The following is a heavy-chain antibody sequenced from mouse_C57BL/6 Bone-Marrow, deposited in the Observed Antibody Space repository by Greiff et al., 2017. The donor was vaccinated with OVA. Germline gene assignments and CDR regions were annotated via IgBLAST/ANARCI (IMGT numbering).Heavy chain of an antibody. CDR2: ISYDGSN. J-gene: IGHJ3*01. Sequence: EVQLQQSGPGLVKPSQSLSLTCSVTGYSITSGYYWNWLRQFPGNKLEWMGYISYDGSNNYNPSLKNRISITRDTSKNQFFLKLNSVTTEDTATYYCARRIYFWGQGTLVTVSA. CDR3: ARRIYF. V-gene: IGHV3-6*01. CDR1: GYSITSGYY. D-gene: IGHD2-1*01.